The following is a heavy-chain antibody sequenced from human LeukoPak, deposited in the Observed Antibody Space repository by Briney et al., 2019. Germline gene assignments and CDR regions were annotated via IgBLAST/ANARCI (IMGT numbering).Heavy chain of an antibody. V-gene: IGHV3-23*01. CDR2: VTKSGAST. J-gene: IGHJ5*02. Sequence: GGSLRLSCAASGVIFRSDAMSWVRQAPGKGAGRVSLVTKSGASTYSADSVKGRFAIFRDNSKITVYLQMNSLRAEDTAIYYCARIGHDLYQTFDLWGNVNRITVSS. CDR3: ARIGHDLYQTFDL. CDR1: GVIFRSDA. D-gene: IGHD2-2*01.